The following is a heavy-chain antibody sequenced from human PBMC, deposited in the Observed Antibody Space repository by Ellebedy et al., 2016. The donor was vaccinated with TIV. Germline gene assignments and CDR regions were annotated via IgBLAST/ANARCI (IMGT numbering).Heavy chain of an antibody. CDR1: GYTLTELS. Sequence: AASVTVSCKVSGYTLTELSLHWVRQAPGKGRAWMGGFDPEDGETIYAQKFQGRVTLTEDTSTDTAYMEVSSLRFEDTAVYYCAALSQDSFDTDYFPEDFRHWGQGTLVTVPS. V-gene: IGHV1-24*01. CDR3: AALSQDSFDTDYFPEDFRH. J-gene: IGHJ1*01. CDR2: FDPEDGET. D-gene: IGHD5-18*01.